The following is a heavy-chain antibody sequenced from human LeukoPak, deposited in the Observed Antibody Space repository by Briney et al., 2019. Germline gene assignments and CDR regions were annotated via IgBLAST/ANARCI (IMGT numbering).Heavy chain of an antibody. D-gene: IGHD5-12*01. V-gene: IGHV3-48*01. CDR3: ARDHRYAFDN. J-gene: IGHJ4*01. CDR1: GFNFIDYS. Sequence: GGSLRLSCAASGFNFIDYSMNWVRQAPGKGLEWISYIGISSGNTKYADSVKGRFTISRDKARNSLYLQMNSLRVEDTAMYYCARDHRYAFDNWGHGTLVTVS. CDR2: IGISSGNT.